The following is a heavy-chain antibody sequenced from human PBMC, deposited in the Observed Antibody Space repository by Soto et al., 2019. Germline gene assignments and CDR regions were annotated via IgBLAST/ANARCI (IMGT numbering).Heavy chain of an antibody. J-gene: IGHJ6*02. Sequence: QVQLVESGGGVVQPGRSLRLSCAASGFTFSSYGMHWVRQAPGKGLEWVAVISYDGSNKYYADSVKGRFTISRDNSKHTLYLQMNSLRAEDTAVYYCARGGYKAPIYYYYYGMDVWGQGTTVTVSS. V-gene: IGHV3-30*03. CDR3: ARGGYKAPIYYYYYGMDV. CDR1: GFTFSSYG. D-gene: IGHD5-12*01. CDR2: ISYDGSNK.